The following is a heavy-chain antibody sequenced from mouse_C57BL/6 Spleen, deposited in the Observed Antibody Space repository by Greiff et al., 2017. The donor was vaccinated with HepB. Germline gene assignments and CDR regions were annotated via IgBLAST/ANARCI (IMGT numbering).Heavy chain of an antibody. V-gene: IGHV1-50*01. Sequence: VQLQQPGAELVKPGASVKLSCKASGYTFTSYWMQWVKQRPGQGLEWIGEIDPSDSYTNYNQKFKGKATLTVDTSSSTASMQLSSLTSEDSAVYYCARPYDYDGPWFAYWGQGTLVTVSA. CDR2: IDPSDSYT. CDR3: ARPYDYDGPWFAY. J-gene: IGHJ3*01. D-gene: IGHD2-4*01. CDR1: GYTFTSYW.